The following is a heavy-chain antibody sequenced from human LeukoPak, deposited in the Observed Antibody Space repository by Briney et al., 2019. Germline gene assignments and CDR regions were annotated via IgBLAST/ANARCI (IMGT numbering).Heavy chain of an antibody. D-gene: IGHD6-19*01. V-gene: IGHV1-3*01. CDR3: ARGFGVSGWFGSIDY. Sequence: ASVKVSCKASGYTFTSYAMHWVRQAPGQRLEWMGWINAGNGNTKYSQKFQGRVTITRDTSASTAYMELSSLRSEDTAVYYCARGFGVSGWFGSIDYWGQGTLVTVSS. CDR2: INAGNGNT. CDR1: GYTFTSYA. J-gene: IGHJ4*02.